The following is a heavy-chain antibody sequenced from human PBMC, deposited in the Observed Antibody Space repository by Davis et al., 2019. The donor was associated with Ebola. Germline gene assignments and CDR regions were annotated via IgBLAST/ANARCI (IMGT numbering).Heavy chain of an antibody. Sequence: SVKVSCKASGGTFSSYAISWVRQAPGQGLEWMGGIIPIFGTANYAQKFQGRVTITADESTSTAYMELSSLRSEDTAVYYCARDGDYYDSSGYYPIEAFDIWGQGTMVTVSS. D-gene: IGHD3-22*01. CDR2: IIPIFGTA. CDR1: GGTFSSYA. V-gene: IGHV1-69*13. CDR3: ARDGDYYDSSGYYPIEAFDI. J-gene: IGHJ3*02.